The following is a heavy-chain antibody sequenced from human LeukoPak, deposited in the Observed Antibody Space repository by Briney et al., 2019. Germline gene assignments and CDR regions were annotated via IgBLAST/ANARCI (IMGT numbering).Heavy chain of an antibody. D-gene: IGHD3-10*01. CDR2: ISAYKGNT. Sequence: GASVKVSCKASGYTFSTYGTSWVRQAPGQGLEWMGWISAYKGNTYYAQKLQGRVTMTTDTSTSTAYMELRSLRSDDTANYYCARDLYYYGSGSYYDVFDVWGQGTMVTVSS. CDR1: GYTFSTYG. CDR3: ARDLYYYGSGSYYDVFDV. V-gene: IGHV1-18*01. J-gene: IGHJ3*01.